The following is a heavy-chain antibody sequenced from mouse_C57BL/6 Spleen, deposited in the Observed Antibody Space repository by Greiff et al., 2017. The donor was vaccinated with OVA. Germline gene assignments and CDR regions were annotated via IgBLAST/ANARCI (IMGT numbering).Heavy chain of an antibody. J-gene: IGHJ2*01. CDR3: ANGYYRFDY. CDR2: IYPGDGDT. V-gene: IGHV1-80*01. CDR1: CYGFRCFR. D-gene: IGHD2-3*01. Sequence: QVQTQPAGGELVKPGAPVKISCKTSCYGFRCFRMNRVKQRPGKGLEWIGPIYPGDGDTNYNGKFKGKATLTADKSSSTAYMQLSSLTSEDSAVYFCANGYYRFDYWGQGTTLTVSS.